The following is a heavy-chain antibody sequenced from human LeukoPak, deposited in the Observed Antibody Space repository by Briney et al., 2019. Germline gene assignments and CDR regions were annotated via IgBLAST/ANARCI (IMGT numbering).Heavy chain of an antibody. V-gene: IGHV4-39*01. Sequence: SETLSLTCTVSGGSISSYYWGWIRQPPGEGLEWIGSIYYSGSTYYNPSLKSRVTISVDTSKNQFSLKLSSVTAADTAVYYCARQVVPAAPPVGAFDIWGQGTMVTVSS. J-gene: IGHJ3*02. D-gene: IGHD2-2*01. CDR1: GGSISSYY. CDR2: IYYSGST. CDR3: ARQVVPAAPPVGAFDI.